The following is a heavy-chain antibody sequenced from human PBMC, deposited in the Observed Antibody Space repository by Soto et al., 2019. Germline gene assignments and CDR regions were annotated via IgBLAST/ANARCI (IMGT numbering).Heavy chain of an antibody. Sequence: QVQLVESGGGVVQPGWSLRLSCAASGFTFSKHGMHWVRQAPGKGLEWVAVIIKEGSDQDYADSVKGRFTISRDNSRDTLFLQMNSLRVEDTAVYYCVRDDDFDDNDFDYWGQGTLVSVSS. CDR3: VRDDDFDDNDFDY. D-gene: IGHD3-9*01. V-gene: IGHV3-33*05. J-gene: IGHJ4*02. CDR2: IIKEGSDQ. CDR1: GFTFSKHG.